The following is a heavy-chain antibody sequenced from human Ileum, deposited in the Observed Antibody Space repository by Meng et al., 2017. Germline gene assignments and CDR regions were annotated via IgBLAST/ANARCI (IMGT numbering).Heavy chain of an antibody. D-gene: IGHD1-26*01. Sequence: QGQVVQSGSELNKPGASVKVSCKASRYTFTNYDINWVRQAPGQGLEWMGWINTNTGNPTYAQGFTGRFVFSLDTSVNTAHLQISTLTAEDTAVYYCATSGGGFDYWGQGALVTVSS. CDR2: INTNTGNP. V-gene: IGHV7-4-1*02. CDR3: ATSGGGFDY. CDR1: RYTFTNYD. J-gene: IGHJ4*02.